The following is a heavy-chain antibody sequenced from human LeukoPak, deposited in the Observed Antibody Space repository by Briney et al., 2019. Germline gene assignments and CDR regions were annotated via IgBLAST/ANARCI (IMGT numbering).Heavy chain of an antibody. CDR3: AKDTSIGKYCTNGVCSPFDY. V-gene: IGHV3-23*01. Sequence: PGGSLTLSCAGSVFTFSSYAMSWVRQAPGQGREWVSVISDSGDYTSYADSVRGRFTISRDNSRNTLYLQMISLRPEDTAVYYCAKDTSIGKYCTNGVCSPFDYWGQGTLVTVSS. CDR2: ISDSGDYT. D-gene: IGHD2-8*01. J-gene: IGHJ4*02. CDR1: VFTFSSYA.